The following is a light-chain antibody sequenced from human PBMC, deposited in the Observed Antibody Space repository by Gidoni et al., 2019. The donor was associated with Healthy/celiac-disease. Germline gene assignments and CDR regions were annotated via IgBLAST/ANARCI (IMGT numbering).Light chain of an antibody. CDR2: DVS. J-gene: IGLJ2*01. V-gene: IGLV2-14*01. Sequence: QSALTQPASVSGSPGQSITISCTGTSSDVGGYNYVSWYQQHPGKAPKLMIYDVSNRPSGVSNRFSGSKSGNTASLTISGLQAEDEAYYYCSSYTSSIYVVFGGGTKLTVL. CDR1: SSDVGGYNY. CDR3: SSYTSSIYVV.